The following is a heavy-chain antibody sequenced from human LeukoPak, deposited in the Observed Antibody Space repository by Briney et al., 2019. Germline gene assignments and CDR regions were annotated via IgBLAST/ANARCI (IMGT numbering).Heavy chain of an antibody. D-gene: IGHD6-13*01. CDR3: ARYSSSFDY. J-gene: IGHJ4*02. Sequence: PGGSLRLSCAACGFTFSSYAMHWVRQAPGKGLEYVSAISSNGGSTYYANSVKGRFTISRDNSKNTLYLQMGSLRAEDMAVYYCARYSSSFDYWGQGTLVTVSS. CDR2: ISSNGGST. CDR1: GFTFSSYA. V-gene: IGHV3-64*01.